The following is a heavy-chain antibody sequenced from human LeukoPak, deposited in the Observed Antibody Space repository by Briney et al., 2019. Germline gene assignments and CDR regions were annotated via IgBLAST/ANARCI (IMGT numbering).Heavy chain of an antibody. V-gene: IGHV3-53*01. CDR1: GFAVSSNY. D-gene: IGHD4-17*01. CDR2: NYSGGTT. J-gene: IGHJ6*03. Sequence: GGSLRLSCAASGFAVSSNYMSWVRQAPGKGLEWVSVNYSGGTTYYADHVRGRFTISRDNSKNTLNLQMNSLRAEDTAVYYCARYGDYDYYYMDVWGKGTTVTVSS. CDR3: ARYGDYDYYYMDV.